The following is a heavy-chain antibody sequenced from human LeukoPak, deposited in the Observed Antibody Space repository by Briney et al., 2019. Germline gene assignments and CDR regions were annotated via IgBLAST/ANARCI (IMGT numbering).Heavy chain of an antibody. CDR1: GFTFSNYS. Sequence: GGSLRLSCAASGFTFSNYSMNWVRQAPGKGLEWVSSIGTTGSYIFYADSVKGRFTISRDNAKNTLYLQMNSLRAEDTAVYYCARDRAYGWFDPWGQGTLVTVSS. CDR2: IGTTGSYI. CDR3: ARDRAYGWFDP. J-gene: IGHJ5*02. D-gene: IGHD4-17*01. V-gene: IGHV3-21*01.